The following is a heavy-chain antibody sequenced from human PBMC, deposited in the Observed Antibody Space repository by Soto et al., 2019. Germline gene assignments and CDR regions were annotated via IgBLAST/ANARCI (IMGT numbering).Heavy chain of an antibody. J-gene: IGHJ4*02. CDR1: GFTFSGFD. CDR2: IGTAGDT. Sequence: GGSLRLSCEASGFTFSGFDMHWVRQPTGKGLEWVSSIGTAGDTYYAVSVKGRFTISRDNSKNTLYLQMNSLRAEDTAVYYCARDPKDSSGWHNYFDYWGQGTLVTVSS. V-gene: IGHV3-13*01. CDR3: ARDPKDSSGWHNYFDY. D-gene: IGHD6-19*01.